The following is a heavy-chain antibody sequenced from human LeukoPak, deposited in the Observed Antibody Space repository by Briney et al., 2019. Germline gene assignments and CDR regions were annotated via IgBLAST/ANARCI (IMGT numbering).Heavy chain of an antibody. J-gene: IGHJ6*02. CDR2: ISYDGSNK. D-gene: IGHD6-13*01. V-gene: IGHV3-30*18. CDR1: GFTFSSYG. CDR3: AKEAVGSSSWYGSLGYYYYYGMDV. Sequence: GGSLRLSCAASGFTFSSYGMHWVRQAPGKGLEWVAVISYDGSNKYYADSVKGRFTISRDNSKNTLYLQMNSLRAEDTAVYYCAKEAVGSSSWYGSLGYYYYYGMDVWGQGTTVIVSS.